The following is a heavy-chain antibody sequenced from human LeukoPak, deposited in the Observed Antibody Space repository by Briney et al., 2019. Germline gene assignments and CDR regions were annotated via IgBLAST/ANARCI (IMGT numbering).Heavy chain of an antibody. CDR1: GYTFTSYG. CDR3: ARDLPRYDYVWGSYRFPFDY. V-gene: IGHV1-18*01. J-gene: IGHJ4*02. Sequence: ASVKVSCKASGYTFTSYGISWVRQAPGQGLEWMGWISAYNGNINYAQKLQGRVTMTTDTSTSTAYMELRSLRSDDTAVYYCARDLPRYDYVWGSYRFPFDYWGQGTLVTVSS. D-gene: IGHD3-16*02. CDR2: ISAYNGNI.